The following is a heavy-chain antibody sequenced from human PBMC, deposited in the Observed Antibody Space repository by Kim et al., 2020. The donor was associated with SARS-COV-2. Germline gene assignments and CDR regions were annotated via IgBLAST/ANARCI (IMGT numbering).Heavy chain of an antibody. V-gene: IGHV1-46*01. CDR2: GST. Sequence: GSTSSAKKFQGRGTMTRDTSTSPVYMELSSLRSEDTAVYYCARDRPGLNYWGQGTLVTVSS. CDR3: ARDRPGLNY. D-gene: IGHD2-2*01. J-gene: IGHJ4*02.